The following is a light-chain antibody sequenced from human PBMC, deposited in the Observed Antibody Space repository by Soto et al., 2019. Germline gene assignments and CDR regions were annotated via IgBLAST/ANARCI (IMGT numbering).Light chain of an antibody. CDR3: CSYAGSHTYV. Sequence: QSALTQPRSVSGSPGQSVTISCTGTSSDVGGYNFVSWYQHHPGRAPKLMLYDVTKLPSGVRDRFSGSKSDNTASLTISGLQAEDEADYHCCSYAGSHTYVFGTGTKVTVL. J-gene: IGLJ1*01. V-gene: IGLV2-11*01. CDR2: DVT. CDR1: SSDVGGYNF.